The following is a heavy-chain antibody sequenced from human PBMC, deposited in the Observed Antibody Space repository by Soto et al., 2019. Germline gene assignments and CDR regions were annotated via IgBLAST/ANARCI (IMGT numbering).Heavy chain of an antibody. CDR3: AKTPGYYYYYGMDV. D-gene: IGHD3-10*01. Sequence: GGSLRLSCAASGFTFSSYAMSWVRQAPGKGLEWVSAISGSGGSTYYADSVKGRFTISRDNSKNTLYLQMNSLRAEDTAVYYRAKTPGYYYYYGMDVWGQGTTVTVSS. J-gene: IGHJ6*02. CDR1: GFTFSSYA. V-gene: IGHV3-23*01. CDR2: ISGSGGST.